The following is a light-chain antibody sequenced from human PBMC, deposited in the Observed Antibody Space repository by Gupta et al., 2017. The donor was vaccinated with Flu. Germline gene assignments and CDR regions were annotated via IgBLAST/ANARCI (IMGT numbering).Light chain of an antibody. J-gene: IGLJ2*01. CDR2: EVS. Sequence: QSALTQPPSASGPPGQSVTISCTGTSNDVGSYNYVSWYQQYPGKAPKLMIYEVSKRPLGVPDRFSGSKSGNTASLTVSGLQAEDEAHYYCSSYAGSNNFVVFGGGTKLTVL. CDR3: SSYAGSNNFVV. CDR1: SNDVGSYNY. V-gene: IGLV2-8*01.